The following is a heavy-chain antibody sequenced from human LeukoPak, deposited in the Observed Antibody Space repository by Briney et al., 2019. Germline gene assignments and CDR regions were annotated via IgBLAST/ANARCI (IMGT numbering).Heavy chain of an antibody. CDR1: GDSFNSFYY. Sequence: PSETLSLTCTVSGDSFNSFYYWGWIRPPPGKGLEWIASVYYSGRTYTNPSLKSRVTISVDTSKNHFSLKLDSVTAADTAVYYCARQGSSGWSHFDHWGQGTLVTVSS. CDR2: VYYSGRT. J-gene: IGHJ4*02. D-gene: IGHD6-19*01. V-gene: IGHV4-39*01. CDR3: ARQGSSGWSHFDH.